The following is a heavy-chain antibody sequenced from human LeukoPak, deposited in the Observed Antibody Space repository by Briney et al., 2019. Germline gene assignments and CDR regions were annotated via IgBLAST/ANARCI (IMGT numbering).Heavy chain of an antibody. Sequence: PSETLSLTCAVYGGSFSGYYWSWIRQPPGKGLEWIGEINHSGSTNYNPSLKSRVTISVDTSKNQFSLKLSSVTAADTAVYYCARDEHCSSTSCYRGALGVFDIWGQGTMVTVSS. D-gene: IGHD2-2*01. CDR1: GGSFSGYY. J-gene: IGHJ3*02. V-gene: IGHV4-34*01. CDR2: INHSGST. CDR3: ARDEHCSSTSCYRGALGVFDI.